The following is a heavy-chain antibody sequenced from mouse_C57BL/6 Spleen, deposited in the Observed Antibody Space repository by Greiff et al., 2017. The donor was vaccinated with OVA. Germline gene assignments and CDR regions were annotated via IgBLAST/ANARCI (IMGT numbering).Heavy chain of an antibody. CDR3: ARYYGPPRGAMDY. Sequence: VQLQQPGAELVKPGASVKMSCKASGYTFTSYWITWVKQRPGQGLEWIGDIYPGSGSTNYNEKFKSKATLTVDTSSSTAYMQLSSLTSEDSAVYYCARYYGPPRGAMDYWGQGTSVTVSS. D-gene: IGHD1-1*01. CDR2: IYPGSGST. V-gene: IGHV1-55*01. J-gene: IGHJ4*01. CDR1: GYTFTSYW.